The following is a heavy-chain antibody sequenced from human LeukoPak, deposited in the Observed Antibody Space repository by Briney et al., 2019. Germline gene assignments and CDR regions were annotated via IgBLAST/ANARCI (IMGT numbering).Heavy chain of an antibody. CDR3: ARALRITMVRESRDAFDI. V-gene: IGHV4-59*01. CDR1: GGSISIYY. CDR2: IYYSGST. J-gene: IGHJ3*02. Sequence: SETLSLTCTVSGGSISIYYWSWIRQPPGKGLEWVGYIYYSGSTTFNPSLKGRVTISVDPSKNQFALKLSSVTAADTAVYYCARALRITMVRESRDAFDIWGQGTMVTVSS. D-gene: IGHD3-10*01.